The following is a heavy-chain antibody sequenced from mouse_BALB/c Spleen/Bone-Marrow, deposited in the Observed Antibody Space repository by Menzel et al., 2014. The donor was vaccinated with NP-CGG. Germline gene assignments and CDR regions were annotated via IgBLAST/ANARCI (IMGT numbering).Heavy chain of an antibody. V-gene: IGHV1-9*01. D-gene: IGHD4-1*02. CDR3: ARSTGTWGY. CDR1: GYTFSSYW. CDR2: ILPGSGST. J-gene: IGHJ2*01. Sequence: VKVVESGPELMKPGASVKISCKATGYTFSSYWIEWVKQRPGHGLEWIGEILPGSGSTNYNEKFKGKATFTADTSSNTAYMQLSSLTSEDSAVYYCARSTGTWGYWGQGTTLTVSS.